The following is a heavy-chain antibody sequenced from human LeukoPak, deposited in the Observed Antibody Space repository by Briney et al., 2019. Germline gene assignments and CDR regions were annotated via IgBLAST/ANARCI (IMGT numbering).Heavy chain of an antibody. CDR3: ARDAVYYDILTGWGYYYMDV. J-gene: IGHJ6*03. Sequence: SETLSLTCAVYGGSFSGYYWSWIRQPPGKGLEWIGEINHSGSTNYNPSLKSRVTMSVDTSKNQFSLKLSSVTAADTAVYYCARDAVYYDILTGWGYYYMDVWGKGTTVTISS. V-gene: IGHV4-34*01. D-gene: IGHD3-9*01. CDR2: INHSGST. CDR1: GGSFSGYY.